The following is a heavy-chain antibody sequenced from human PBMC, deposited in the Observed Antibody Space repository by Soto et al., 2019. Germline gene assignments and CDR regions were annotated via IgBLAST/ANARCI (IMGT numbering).Heavy chain of an antibody. Sequence: ASVKVSCKASGYTFTSYGISWVRQAPGQGLEWMGWIGAYNGNTNYAQKLQGRVTMTTDTSTSTAYMELRSLRSDDTAVYYCARDRWLDYYGSGSYENWFDPWGQGTLVTVSS. CDR2: IGAYNGNT. D-gene: IGHD3-10*01. J-gene: IGHJ5*02. V-gene: IGHV1-18*01. CDR3: ARDRWLDYYGSGSYENWFDP. CDR1: GYTFTSYG.